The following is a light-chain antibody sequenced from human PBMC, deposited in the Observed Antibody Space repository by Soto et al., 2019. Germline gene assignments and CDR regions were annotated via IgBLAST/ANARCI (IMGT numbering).Light chain of an antibody. CDR2: ENN. V-gene: IGLV1-51*02. J-gene: IGLJ1*01. Sequence: QSVLTQPPSVSAAPGQKVTISCSGSSSNIGNNYVSWYQQLPGTAPKLLIYENNKRPSGIPVRFSGSKSGTSATLGITGLQTGDEADYYCGTWDSSLSAGVFGTGTKVTVL. CDR1: SSNIGNNY. CDR3: GTWDSSLSAGV.